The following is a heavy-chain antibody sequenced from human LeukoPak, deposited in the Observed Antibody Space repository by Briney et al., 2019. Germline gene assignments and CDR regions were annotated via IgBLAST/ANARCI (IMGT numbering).Heavy chain of an antibody. Sequence: SETLSLTCTVSGGSISTTDYYWGWIRQPPGKGLEWIGSIYYAGSTFYKPSLRSRVTISVDTSKNQFSLTLRSVTAADTAVYYCARQSGDQSSAWYFDAWGQGTLVTVSS. D-gene: IGHD6-19*01. J-gene: IGHJ4*02. V-gene: IGHV4-39*01. CDR1: GGSISTTDYY. CDR2: IYYAGST. CDR3: ARQSGDQSSAWYFDA.